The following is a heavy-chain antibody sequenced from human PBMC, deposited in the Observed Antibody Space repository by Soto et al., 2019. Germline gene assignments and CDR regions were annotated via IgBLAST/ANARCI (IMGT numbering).Heavy chain of an antibody. CDR1: GGTFSSYA. CDR3: ARDRGYSYGYSLQGYYCGMDV. CDR2: IIPIFGTA. V-gene: IGHV1-69*13. J-gene: IGHJ6*02. Sequence: ASVKVSCKASGGTFSSYAISWVRQAPGQGLEWMGGIIPIFGTANYAQKFQGRVTITADESTSTAYMELSSLRSEDTAVYYCARDRGYSYGYSLQGYYCGMDVWGQGTTVTVSS. D-gene: IGHD5-18*01.